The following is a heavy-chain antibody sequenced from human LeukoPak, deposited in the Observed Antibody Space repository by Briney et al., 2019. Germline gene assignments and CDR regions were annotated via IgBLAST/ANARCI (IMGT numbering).Heavy chain of an antibody. CDR2: IYTRGST. CDR3: ARVLGIAAAGTEVGDYYYYYMDV. V-gene: IGHV4-61*02. D-gene: IGHD6-13*01. CDR1: GGSISSGSYY. J-gene: IGHJ6*03. Sequence: PSQTLSLTCTVSGGSISSGSYYWSWIRQPAGKGLEWIGRIYTRGSTNYNPSLKSRVTISVDTSKNQFSLKLSSVTAADTAVYYCARVLGIAAAGTEVGDYYYYYMDVWGKGTTVTVSS.